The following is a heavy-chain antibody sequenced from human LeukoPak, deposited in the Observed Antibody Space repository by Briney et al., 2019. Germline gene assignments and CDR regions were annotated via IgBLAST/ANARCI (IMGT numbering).Heavy chain of an antibody. CDR1: GFTFSNYA. CDR2: MRGSGDNT. V-gene: IGHV3-21*01. J-gene: IGHJ4*02. D-gene: IGHD3-16*01. CDR3: AREFHYDYVWGSFDY. Sequence: PGGPLRLSCAASGFTFSNYAMSWVRQAPGKGLEWVSSMRGSGDNTYYADSVKGRFTISRDNAKNSLYLQMNSLRAEDTAVYYCAREFHYDYVWGSFDYWGQGTLVTVSS.